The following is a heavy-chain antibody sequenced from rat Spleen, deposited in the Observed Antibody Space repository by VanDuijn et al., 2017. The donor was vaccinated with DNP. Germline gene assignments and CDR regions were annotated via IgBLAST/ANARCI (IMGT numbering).Heavy chain of an antibody. D-gene: IGHD4-1*01. J-gene: IGHJ2*01. V-gene: IGHV2-30*01. CDR1: GFSFTSHH. CDR3: ARDWDGYNIDY. CDR2: IGTGGTT. Sequence: VQLKESGPGLVQPSQTLSLACTVSGFSFTSHHVHWVRQPSGKGLEWMGIIGTGGTTEYNPILKSRLSISRDTSKSQVFLRMNSLQSGDTATYYCARDWDGYNIDYWGQGVMVTVSS.